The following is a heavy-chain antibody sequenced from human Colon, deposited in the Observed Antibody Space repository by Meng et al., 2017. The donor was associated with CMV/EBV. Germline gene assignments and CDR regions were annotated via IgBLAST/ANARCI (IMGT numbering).Heavy chain of an antibody. CDR2: ISTTVSYV. CDR1: GFTFSSYS. V-gene: IGHV3-21*01. Sequence: GGGLVKPGGARGLSCAASGFTFSSYSMNWVRQSPGKGLEWVSSISTTVSYVYYADSVKGRFTISRDNAKNSLYLQMDSLRAEDTAVYYCAREPGTYGYFDFWGQGTLVTVSS. J-gene: IGHJ4*02. D-gene: IGHD3-10*01. CDR3: AREPGTYGYFDF.